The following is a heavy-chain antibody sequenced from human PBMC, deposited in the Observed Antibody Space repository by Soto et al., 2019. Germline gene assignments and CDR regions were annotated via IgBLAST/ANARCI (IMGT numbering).Heavy chain of an antibody. Sequence: GGSLRLSCAASGFAFNIYAIHWVRQAPGKGLEWVAVISHDGTNRYYADSVRGRFTISRDNSKNTVYLEMDSLRADDTAVYYCARSSGVPTPDFDYWGQGTLVTVSS. CDR2: ISHDGTNR. CDR3: ARSSGVPTPDFDY. CDR1: GFAFNIYA. D-gene: IGHD3-3*01. V-gene: IGHV3-30-3*01. J-gene: IGHJ4*02.